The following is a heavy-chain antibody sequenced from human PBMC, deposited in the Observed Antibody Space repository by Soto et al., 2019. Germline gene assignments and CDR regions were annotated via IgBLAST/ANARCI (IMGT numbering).Heavy chain of an antibody. CDR3: ARGQFHHVSNYYYALDV. CDR1: GGTFSRYA. Sequence: QVQLVQSGAEVKKPGCSVKVSCKTSGGTFSRYAISWVRRAPGQGLEWMGGFIPMFNRPHSAQKFQGRVTITADESTSTAYMDLSSLRSEDTAVYYCARGQFHHVSNYYYALDVWGQGTTVTVSS. CDR2: FIPMFNRP. V-gene: IGHV1-69*01. J-gene: IGHJ6*02.